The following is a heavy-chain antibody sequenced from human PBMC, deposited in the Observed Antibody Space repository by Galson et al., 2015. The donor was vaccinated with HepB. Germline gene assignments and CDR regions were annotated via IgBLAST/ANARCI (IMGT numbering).Heavy chain of an antibody. J-gene: IGHJ4*02. D-gene: IGHD1-7*01. CDR3: AAVAYNWNSHY. CDR2: IIPILGIA. CDR1: GGTFSSYT. V-gene: IGHV1-69*02. Sequence: SVKVSCKASGGTFSSYTISWVRQAPGQGLEWMGRIIPILGIANYAQKFQGRVTITRDMSTSTAYMELSSLRSEDTAVYYCAAVAYNWNSHYWGQGTLVTVSS.